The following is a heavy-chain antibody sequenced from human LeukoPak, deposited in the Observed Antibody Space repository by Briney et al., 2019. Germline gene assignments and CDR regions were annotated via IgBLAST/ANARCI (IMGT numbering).Heavy chain of an antibody. D-gene: IGHD6-19*01. CDR3: ARDGSVWYDY. CDR2: ISSSGSTR. Sequence: GGSLRLSCAASGFTFSSYEMNWVRQAPGKGLEWVSYISSSGSTRYYADSVKGRFTISSDNAKNSLYLQMNSLRAEDTGVYYCARDGSVWYDYWGQGILVTVSS. J-gene: IGHJ4*02. V-gene: IGHV3-48*03. CDR1: GFTFSSYE.